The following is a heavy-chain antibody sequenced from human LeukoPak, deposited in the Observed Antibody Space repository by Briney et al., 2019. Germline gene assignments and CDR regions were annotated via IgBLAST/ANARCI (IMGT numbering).Heavy chain of an antibody. V-gene: IGHV3-7*01. J-gene: IGHJ4*02. CDR3: AKTVWFGELFPFDY. Sequence: PRGSLRLSCAASGFTFSSYWMSWVRQAPGKGLEWVANIKQDGSEKYYVDSVKGRFTISRDNAKNSLYLQMNSLRAEDTAVYYCAKTVWFGELFPFDYWGQGTLVTVSS. CDR1: GFTFSSYW. CDR2: IKQDGSEK. D-gene: IGHD3-10*01.